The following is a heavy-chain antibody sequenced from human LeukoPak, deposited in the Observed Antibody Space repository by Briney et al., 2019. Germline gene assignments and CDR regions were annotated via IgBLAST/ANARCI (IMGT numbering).Heavy chain of an antibody. V-gene: IGHV3-23*01. Sequence: GGSLRLSRAVSGFTFSNYAMSWVRQARAKGLEGVSAINGSGGSTNCADSVKGRFTISRDNSKNTMNLQMNSLRADDTDLYYWAKASAAVVVNSYYFDYWGKGTLVTGSS. CDR1: GFTFSNYA. CDR3: AKASAAVVVNSYYFDY. D-gene: IGHD6-19*01. J-gene: IGHJ4*02. CDR2: INGSGGST.